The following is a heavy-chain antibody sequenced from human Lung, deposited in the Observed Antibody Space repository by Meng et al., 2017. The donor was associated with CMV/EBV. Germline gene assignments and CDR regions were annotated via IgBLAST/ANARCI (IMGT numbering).Heavy chain of an antibody. CDR2: IYYSGST. J-gene: IGHJ4*02. CDR3: ARALDTAMVTFDY. CDR1: GGSISSGDYY. V-gene: IGHV4-30-4*08. Sequence: QVPLQEPGPGLVKPSQPLSLTCTVSGGSISSGDYYWSLIRQPPGKGLEWIGYIYYSGSTYYNPSLKSRVTISVDTSKNQFSLKLSSVTAADTAVYYCARALDTAMVTFDYWGQGTLVTVSS. D-gene: IGHD5-18*01.